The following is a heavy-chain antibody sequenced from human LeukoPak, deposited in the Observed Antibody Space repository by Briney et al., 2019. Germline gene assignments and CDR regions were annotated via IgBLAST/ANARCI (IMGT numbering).Heavy chain of an antibody. CDR2: IYYSGST. D-gene: IGHD2-2*03. CDR1: GGSISIYY. J-gene: IGHJ6*02. CDR3: ARVGYCSSTSCHTLDYYGMDV. V-gene: IGHV4-59*01. Sequence: SETLSLTCTVPGGSISIYYWSWIREPPGEGLGWIAYIYYSGSTNYIPSLKSLVTISVDTSKNQFSLKLSSVTAADTAVYYCARVGYCSSTSCHTLDYYGMDVWGQGTTVTVSS.